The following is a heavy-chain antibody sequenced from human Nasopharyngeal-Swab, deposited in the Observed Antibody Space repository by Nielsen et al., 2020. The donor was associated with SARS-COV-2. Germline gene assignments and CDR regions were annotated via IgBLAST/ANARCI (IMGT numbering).Heavy chain of an antibody. D-gene: IGHD1-14*01. J-gene: IGHJ3*02. Sequence: GSLRLSCTVSGYSISSGYYWDWIRQSPGKGLEWIGSIYHSGSTYYNPSLKSRVTISVDTSRNHFSLKLRSVTGADTAVYYCARVLPRTSFDIWGQGTMVTVSS. CDR1: GYSISSGYY. V-gene: IGHV4-38-2*02. CDR2: IYHSGST. CDR3: ARVLPRTSFDI.